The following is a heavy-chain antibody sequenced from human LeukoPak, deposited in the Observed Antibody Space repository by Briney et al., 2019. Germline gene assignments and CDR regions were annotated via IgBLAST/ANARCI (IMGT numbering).Heavy chain of an antibody. CDR2: ISSRGYT. D-gene: IGHD6-19*01. J-gene: IGHJ4*03. CDR3: VRTMTREWGGWYDNDY. CDR1: GSSVSNHW. Sequence: PSETLSLTCTVSGSSVSNHWWIWIRQPAGKGLEWIGRISSRGYTNYNPSLKSRVAMSVDTSKNQFSLKLNSVTAADTAVYYRVRTMTREWGGWYDNDYWGRGTLVTVSS. V-gene: IGHV4-4*07.